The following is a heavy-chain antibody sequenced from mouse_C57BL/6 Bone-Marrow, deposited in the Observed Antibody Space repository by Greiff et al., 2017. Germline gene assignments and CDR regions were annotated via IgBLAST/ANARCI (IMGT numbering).Heavy chain of an antibody. CDR2: ISYDGSN. CDR1: GYSITSGYY. CDR3: AIYLPGDVFFFAY. D-gene: IGHD1-3*01. Sequence: EVQRVESGPGLVKPSQSLSLTCSVTGYSITSGYYWNWIRQFPGNKLEWMGYISYDGSNNYNPSLKNRISITRDTTNNQFFLKLNSVTTEDTATYYCAIYLPGDVFFFAYWGQGTLVTVSA. V-gene: IGHV3-6*01. J-gene: IGHJ3*01.